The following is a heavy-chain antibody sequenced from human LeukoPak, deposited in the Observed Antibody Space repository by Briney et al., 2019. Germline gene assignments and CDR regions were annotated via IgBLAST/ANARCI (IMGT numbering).Heavy chain of an antibody. CDR2: ISSSSSYI. V-gene: IGHV3-21*01. J-gene: IGHJ6*02. CDR3: AREDYGGRFRQYYYYGMDV. Sequence: GGSLRLSCAASGFTFSSYSMNWVRQAPGKGLEWVSSISSSSSYIYYADSVKGRFTISRDNAKNSLYLQMNSLRAEDTAVHYCAREDYGGRFRQYYYYGMDVWGQGTTVTVSS. CDR1: GFTFSSYS. D-gene: IGHD4-23*01.